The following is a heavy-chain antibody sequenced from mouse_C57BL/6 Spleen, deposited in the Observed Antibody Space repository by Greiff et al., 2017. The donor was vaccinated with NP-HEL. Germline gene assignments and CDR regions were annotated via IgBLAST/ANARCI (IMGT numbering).Heavy chain of an antibody. D-gene: IGHD1-1*01. V-gene: IGHV5-4*03. Sequence: EVKLVESGGGLVKPGGSLKLSCAASGFTFSSYAMSWVRQTPEKRLEWVATISDGGSYTYYPANVQGRFTISRDNAKNNLYLPMSHLKSEDTAMYYCARGTVVAPMYYWGQGTSVTVSS. CDR3: ARGTVVAPMYY. CDR1: GFTFSSYA. CDR2: ISDGGSYT. J-gene: IGHJ4*01.